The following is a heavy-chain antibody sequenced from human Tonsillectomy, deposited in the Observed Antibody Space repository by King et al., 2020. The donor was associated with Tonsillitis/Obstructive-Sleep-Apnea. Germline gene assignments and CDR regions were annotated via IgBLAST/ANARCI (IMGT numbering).Heavy chain of an antibody. Sequence: DVQLVESGGGLVKPGGPPRLSCVASGFSFSKGWMNWVRQAPGKGLEWVGRIKSKTDGGTIDYAAPVKGRFTISRDDSKNTLYVQMNSLKTEDTAVYYCTTRFSEYCSGGSCYYGLDVWGQGTTVTVSS. J-gene: IGHJ6*02. CDR3: TTRFSEYCSGGSCYYGLDV. CDR1: GFSFSKGW. V-gene: IGHV3-15*07. D-gene: IGHD2-15*01. CDR2: IKSKTDGGTI.